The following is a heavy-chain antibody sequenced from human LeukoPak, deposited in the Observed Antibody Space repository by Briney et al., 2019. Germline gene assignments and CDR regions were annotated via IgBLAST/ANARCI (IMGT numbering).Heavy chain of an antibody. D-gene: IGHD6-6*01. CDR2: ISAYNGNT. CDR3: ARGVEYSSSRGSYYYYMDV. Sequence: AASVKVSCKASGYTFTSYGISLVRQAPGQGIEWMGRISAYNGNTNYAQKLQGKVTMTTDTSTSTAYMELRSLRSDDTAVYYCARGVEYSSSRGSYYYYMDVWGKGTTVTVSS. CDR1: GYTFTSYG. V-gene: IGHV1-18*01. J-gene: IGHJ6*03.